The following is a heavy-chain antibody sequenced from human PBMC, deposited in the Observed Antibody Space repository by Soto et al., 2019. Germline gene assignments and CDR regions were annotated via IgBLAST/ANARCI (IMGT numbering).Heavy chain of an antibody. CDR2: ISYDGSNK. Sequence: GGSLRLSCAASGFTFSSYGMHWVRQAPGKGLEWVAVISYDGSNKYYADSVKGRFTISRDNSKNTLYLQMNSLRAEDTAVYYCAKAGDLGAGRMDVWGQGTTVTVSS. CDR1: GFTFSSYG. D-gene: IGHD2-21*01. V-gene: IGHV3-30*18. CDR3: AKAGDLGAGRMDV. J-gene: IGHJ6*02.